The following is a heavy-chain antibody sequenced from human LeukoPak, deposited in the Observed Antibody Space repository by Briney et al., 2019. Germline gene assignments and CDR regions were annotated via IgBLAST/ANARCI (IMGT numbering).Heavy chain of an antibody. CDR1: GGSISSGGYY. CDR2: IYYSGST. V-gene: IGHV4-31*03. CDR3: AREGSRSVSFDP. J-gene: IGHJ5*02. Sequence: SETLSLTCTVSGGSISSGGYYWRWIRQHPGKGLEWIGYIYYSGSTYYNPSLKSRVTISVDTSKNQFSLKLSSVTAADTAVYYCAREGSRSVSFDPWGQGTLVTVSS.